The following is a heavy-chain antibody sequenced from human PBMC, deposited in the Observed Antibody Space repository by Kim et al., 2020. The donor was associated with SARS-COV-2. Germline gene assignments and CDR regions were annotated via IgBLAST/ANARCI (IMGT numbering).Heavy chain of an antibody. V-gene: IGHV4-59*01. Sequence: NYNPSHKSRVTISVDTSKDQFSLELTSVTAADGAIYYCARDTLDYGGWFDSWGQGVLVIVSS. CDR3: ARDTLDYGGWFDS. D-gene: IGHD4-17*01. J-gene: IGHJ5*01.